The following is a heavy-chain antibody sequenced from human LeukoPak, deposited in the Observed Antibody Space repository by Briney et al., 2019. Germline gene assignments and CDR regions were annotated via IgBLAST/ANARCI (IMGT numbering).Heavy chain of an antibody. CDR2: MNPNSGNT. Sequence: ASVKVSCKASGYTFTSYDINWVRQAPGQGLEWMGWMNPNSGNTSYAQKFHGRLTITSTTSLTTAYMELSSLISEDTAVYYCARGLGGSGSYITDFDYWGQGTLVTVSS. CDR1: GYTFTSYD. V-gene: IGHV1-8*03. J-gene: IGHJ4*02. CDR3: ARGLGGSGSYITDFDY. D-gene: IGHD3-10*01.